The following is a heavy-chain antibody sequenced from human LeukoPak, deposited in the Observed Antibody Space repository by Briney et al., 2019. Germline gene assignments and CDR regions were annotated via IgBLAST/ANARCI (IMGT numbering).Heavy chain of an antibody. V-gene: IGHV4-59*02. Sequence: SETLSLTCTVSGGSVTDYYWSWIRQSPGKGREGIGRTYYRGSTYDHPSLQSRLTISVDTSNNQFSLKLSSVTAADTAVYYRARGTGKQLARDYFDYWGQGTLVTVSS. D-gene: IGHD6-6*01. J-gene: IGHJ4*02. CDR2: TYYRGST. CDR1: GGSVTDYY. CDR3: ARGTGKQLARDYFDY.